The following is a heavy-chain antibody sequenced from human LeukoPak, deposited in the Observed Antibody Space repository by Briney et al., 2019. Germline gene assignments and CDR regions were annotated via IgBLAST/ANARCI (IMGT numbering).Heavy chain of an antibody. D-gene: IGHD3-3*01. Sequence: PGGSLRLSCAASGFTFSSCGVHWVRQAPGKGLEWVAIISNDGSRKYYAHSGEGRFTISRDNSKNTLYLQMDSLRAEDTAVYYCARDRAWNYFDYWGQGTLVTVSS. CDR2: ISNDGSRK. J-gene: IGHJ4*02. CDR1: GFTFSSCG. CDR3: ARDRAWNYFDY. V-gene: IGHV3-30*03.